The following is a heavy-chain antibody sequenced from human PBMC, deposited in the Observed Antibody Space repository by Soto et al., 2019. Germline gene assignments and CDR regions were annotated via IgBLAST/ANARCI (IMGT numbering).Heavy chain of an antibody. CDR1: GGSISSSNW. Sequence: SETLSLTCAVSGGSISSSNWWSWVRQPPGKGLEWIGEIYHSGSTNYNPSLKSRVTISVDKSKNQFSLKLSSVTAADTAVYYCARLGYCSSTSCPHPSNWFDPWGQGTLVTVSS. CDR3: ARLGYCSSTSCPHPSNWFDP. D-gene: IGHD2-2*01. J-gene: IGHJ5*02. V-gene: IGHV4-4*02. CDR2: IYHSGST.